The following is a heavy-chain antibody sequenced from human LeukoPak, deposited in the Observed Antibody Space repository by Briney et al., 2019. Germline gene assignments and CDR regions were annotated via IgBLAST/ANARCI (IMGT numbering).Heavy chain of an antibody. CDR2: IIPIFGTA. CDR3: ARFGPHYYDSSRPVYYFDY. CDR1: GGTFSSYA. J-gene: IGHJ4*02. D-gene: IGHD3-22*01. V-gene: IGHV1-69*05. Sequence: SVKVSCKASGGTFSSYAISWVRQAPGQGLEWMGGIIPIFGTANYAQKFQGRVTITTDESTSTAYMELSSLRSEDTAVYYCARFGPHYYDSSRPVYYFDYWGQGTLVTVSS.